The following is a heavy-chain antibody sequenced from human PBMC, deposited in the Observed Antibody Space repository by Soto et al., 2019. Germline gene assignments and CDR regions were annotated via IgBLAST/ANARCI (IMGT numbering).Heavy chain of an antibody. CDR2: INTDGSST. D-gene: IGHD3-9*01. CDR1: GFSFSSYW. CDR3: ARSPGGYYID. J-gene: IGHJ3*01. V-gene: IGHV3-74*01. Sequence: EVQLVESGGGFVQPGGSLRLSCADSGFSFSSYWMHWVRQGPGQGLVWVSRINTDGSSTNYADSVKGHFTISRDNAKNTVYLQMNSLRAEDTAVYYCARSPGGYYIDWGQGTMVTVSS.